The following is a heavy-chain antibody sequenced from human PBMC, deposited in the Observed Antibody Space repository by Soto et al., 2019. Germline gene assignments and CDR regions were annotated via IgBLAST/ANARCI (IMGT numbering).Heavy chain of an antibody. V-gene: IGHV3-30-3*01. CDR3: ARGGGFCGADCYKGGIDY. CDR1: GFTFSPYT. J-gene: IGHJ4*02. Sequence: LRLSCAASGFTFSPYTMHWVRQTPGKGLEWVAVISYDGSDKNYADSVRGRFTISRDNSKNTLFLQMNSLRAEDTALYYCARGGGFCGADCYKGGIDYWGQGALVTVSS. CDR2: ISYDGSDK. D-gene: IGHD2-21*02.